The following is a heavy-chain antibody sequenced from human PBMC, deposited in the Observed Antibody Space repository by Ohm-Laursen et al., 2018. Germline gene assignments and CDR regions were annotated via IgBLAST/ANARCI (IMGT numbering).Heavy chain of an antibody. D-gene: IGHD4-17*01. CDR3: ARSIKDYGDYG. CDR2: ISSGGDGT. Sequence: SLRLSCTASGFTFKQYDMHWVRQAPGKGLEWVSTISSGGDGTYYTDSVKGRFTISRDNSKNTLYLQMNSLRAEDTAVYYCARSIKDYGDYGWGQGTLVTVSS. V-gene: IGHV3-23*01. CDR1: GFTFKQYD. J-gene: IGHJ4*02.